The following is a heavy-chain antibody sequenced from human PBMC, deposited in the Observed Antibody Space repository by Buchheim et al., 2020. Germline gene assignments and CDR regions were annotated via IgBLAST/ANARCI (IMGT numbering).Heavy chain of an antibody. D-gene: IGHD5-12*01. CDR1: GGSFSGYY. CDR2: INHSGST. CDR3: ARGRGSGDDYYYYGMDV. Sequence: QVQLQQWGAGLLKPSETLSLTCAVYGGSFSGYYWSWIRQPPGKGLEWIGEINHSGSTNYNPSLKSRVTISVDTSKNQFSLKLSSVTAADTAVYYCARGRGSGDDYYYYGMDVWGQGTT. V-gene: IGHV4-34*01. J-gene: IGHJ6*02.